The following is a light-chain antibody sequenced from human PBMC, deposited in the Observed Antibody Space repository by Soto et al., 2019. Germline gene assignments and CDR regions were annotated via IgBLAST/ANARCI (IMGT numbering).Light chain of an antibody. CDR2: DAS. J-gene: IGKJ4*01. V-gene: IGKV3-11*01. Sequence: EIVLTQSPATLYLSPGDRATLSCTASQSVGSYLGWYQQRPGQAHRLLIHDASNRATGIPARFSGSESGTEFTLTISILEPEDFAVYYSQQRSDWPSTFGGGTKVEIQ. CDR1: QSVGSY. CDR3: QQRSDWPST.